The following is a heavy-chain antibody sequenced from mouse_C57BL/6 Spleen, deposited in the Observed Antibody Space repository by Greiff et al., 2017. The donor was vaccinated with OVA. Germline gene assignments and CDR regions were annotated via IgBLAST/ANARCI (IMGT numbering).Heavy chain of an antibody. V-gene: IGHV2-2*01. CDR2: IWRGGST. Sequence: VQLVESGPGLVQPSPCLSITCTASGFSLTSYGVHWVRQSPGQGLEWLGVIWRGGSTDYNAAIISKQNISKDNSKSQVFFNMNSLLADDTAIYYGARTGNYVFYAMDYWGQGTSVTVSS. CDR1: GFSLTSYG. D-gene: IGHD2-1*01. J-gene: IGHJ4*01. CDR3: ARTGNYVFYAMDY.